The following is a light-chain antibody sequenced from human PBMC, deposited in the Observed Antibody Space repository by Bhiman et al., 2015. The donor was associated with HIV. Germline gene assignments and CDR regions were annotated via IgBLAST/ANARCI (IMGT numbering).Light chain of an antibody. CDR2: GNN. V-gene: IGLV1-40*01. CDR3: CSYAGRYTSYV. Sequence: QSVLTQPPSVSGAPGQRVTISCIGSSSNIGADYRVHWYQQLPGTAPKLLIFGNNERPSGVPDRFSGSKSGNTASLTISRLQAEDEADYYCCSYAGRYTSYVFGTGTKVTVL. CDR1: SSNIGADYR. J-gene: IGLJ1*01.